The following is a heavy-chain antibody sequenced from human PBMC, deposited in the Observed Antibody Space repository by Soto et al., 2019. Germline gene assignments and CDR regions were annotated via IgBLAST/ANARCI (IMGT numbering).Heavy chain of an antibody. CDR2: INHSGSA. D-gene: IGHD6-13*01. CDR3: ARYSAASGTYYFDY. J-gene: IGHJ4*01. V-gene: IGHV4-34*01. CDR1: GGSFSGYI. Sequence: SETLSLTCDVYGGSFSGYIWTWIRQTPGKGLQWIGQINHSGSANYNPSLRSRVTMSLDKSKNQLSLILYSVTAADTGVYYCARYSAASGTYYFDYWGQGTLVTVSS.